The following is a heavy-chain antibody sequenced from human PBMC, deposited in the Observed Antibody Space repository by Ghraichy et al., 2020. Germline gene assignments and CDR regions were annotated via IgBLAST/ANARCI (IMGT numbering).Heavy chain of an antibody. CDR2: ITSDGTNT. D-gene: IGHD3-3*01. V-gene: IGHV3-74*01. Sequence: GALRLSCAASSASIFGDSWMHWVRQGPGEGLVWVSRITSDGTNTIYADSVKGRFTISRDNANNMLYLQMHILRAEDTAVYDCATDRFHLMDVWGQGTTVTGS. CDR3: ATDRFHLMDV. CDR1: ASIFGDSW. J-gene: IGHJ6*02.